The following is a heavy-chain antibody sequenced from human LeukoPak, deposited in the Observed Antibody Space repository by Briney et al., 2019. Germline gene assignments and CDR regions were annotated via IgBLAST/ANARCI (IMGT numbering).Heavy chain of an antibody. Sequence: GGSLGLSCGASGFRFSTYWMSWVRQAPGKGLEWVANIKEDGSEKYYVDSVKGRFTISRDNAKNSLYLQMNSLRAEDTAVYYCARSRSNAFDIWGQGTMVTVSS. CDR1: GFRFSTYW. V-gene: IGHV3-7*04. CDR3: ARSRSNAFDI. J-gene: IGHJ3*02. CDR2: IKEDGSEK.